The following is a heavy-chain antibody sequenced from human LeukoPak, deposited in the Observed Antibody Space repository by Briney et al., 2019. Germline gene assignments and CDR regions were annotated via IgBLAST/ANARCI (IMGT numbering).Heavy chain of an antibody. CDR2: IYYSGST. V-gene: IGHV4-30-4*01. CDR1: GGSISSGDYY. Sequence: TSQTLSLTCTVSGGSISSGDYYWSWIRQPPGKGLEWIGYIYYSGSTYYNPSLKSRVTISVDTSKNQFSLKLSSVTAADTAVYYCARGLSSSWYSYWGQGTLVTVSS. D-gene: IGHD6-13*01. CDR3: ARGLSSSWYSY. J-gene: IGHJ4*02.